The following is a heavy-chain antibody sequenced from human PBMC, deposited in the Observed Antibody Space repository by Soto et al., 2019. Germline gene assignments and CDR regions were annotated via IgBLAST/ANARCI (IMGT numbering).Heavy chain of an antibody. Sequence: VKVSCKASGGTFNTYGICWVRQAPGQGLEWMGGIIPFFGTANYAQNFQGRVTITADESTSTGYMEMSSLRYEDTAVYYCARRGGGAKAGAPRGFDYWGQGTLVTVSS. D-gene: IGHD6-13*01. CDR3: ARRGGGAKAGAPRGFDY. CDR2: IIPFFGTA. CDR1: GGTFNTYG. V-gene: IGHV1-69*13. J-gene: IGHJ4*02.